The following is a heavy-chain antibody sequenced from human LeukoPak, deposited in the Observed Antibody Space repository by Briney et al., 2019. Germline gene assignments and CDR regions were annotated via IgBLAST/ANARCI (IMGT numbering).Heavy chain of an antibody. Sequence: GGPLRLSCAASGDTLSNYNMNWVRQAPGKGLEWVSYTNSWSTVIYYADSVKGRFTISRDNSKNTVSLHMNSLRPEDTTVYYCVKAVGATQRGYFDYWGQGTLVTVSS. V-gene: IGHV3-48*01. J-gene: IGHJ4*02. D-gene: IGHD1-26*01. CDR3: VKAVGATQRGYFDY. CDR2: TNSWSTVI. CDR1: GDTLSNYN.